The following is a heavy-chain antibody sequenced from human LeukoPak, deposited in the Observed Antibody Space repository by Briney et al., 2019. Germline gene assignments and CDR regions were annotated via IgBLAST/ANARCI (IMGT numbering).Heavy chain of an antibody. D-gene: IGHD3-22*01. CDR2: IYYSGST. CDR1: GGSISSGGYY. CDR3: ARDSGRYYDSSGLLGGMDV. J-gene: IGHJ6*02. Sequence: SETLSLTCTVSGGSISSGGYYWSWIRQHPGKGLEWIGYIYYSGSTYYNPSLKSRVTISVDTSKNQFSLKLSSVTAADTAVYYCARDSGRYYDSSGLLGGMDVWGQGTTVTVSS. V-gene: IGHV4-31*03.